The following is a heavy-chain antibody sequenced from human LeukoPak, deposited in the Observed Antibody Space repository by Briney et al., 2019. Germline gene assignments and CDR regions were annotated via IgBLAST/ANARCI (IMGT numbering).Heavy chain of an antibody. D-gene: IGHD6-13*01. J-gene: IGHJ4*02. V-gene: IGHV4-34*01. CDR3: AREVGSSSSTPFDY. CDR2: INHSGST. Sequence: SETLSLTCAVYGGSFSGYYWSWIRQPPGKGLEWIGEINHSGSTNYNPSLKSRVTISVDTSKNQFSLKLSSVTAADTAVYYCAREVGSSSSTPFDYWGQGTLVTVSS. CDR1: GGSFSGYY.